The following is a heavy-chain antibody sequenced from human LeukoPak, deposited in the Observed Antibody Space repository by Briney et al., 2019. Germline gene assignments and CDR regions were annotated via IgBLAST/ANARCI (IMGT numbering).Heavy chain of an antibody. CDR1: GGSINSGTNS. Sequence: SETLSLTCTVSGGSINSGTNSWGWIRQPPVKGLEWIGTIHYSGNTYYNPSLNSRVTVSADTSKNQFSLKLSSVTAADTAVYYCARLPTGFPNWFDRWGQGTLVTVSS. CDR3: ARLPTGFPNWFDR. CDR2: IHYSGNT. V-gene: IGHV4-39*01. D-gene: IGHD3-9*01. J-gene: IGHJ5*02.